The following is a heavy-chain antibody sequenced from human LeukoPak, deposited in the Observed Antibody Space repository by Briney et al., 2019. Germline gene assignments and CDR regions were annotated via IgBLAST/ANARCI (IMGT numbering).Heavy chain of an antibody. J-gene: IGHJ4*02. V-gene: IGHV3-33*06. Sequence: QPGGSLRLSCAASGFTFSSYGMHWVRQAPGKGLEWVAVIWNDGSNTYYADSVKGRFTISRDNSKNTLYLQMNSLRADDTAVYYCAKGMGYRYGPLNGHYFDYWGQGTLVTVSS. D-gene: IGHD5-18*01. CDR2: IWNDGSNT. CDR1: GFTFSSYG. CDR3: AKGMGYRYGPLNGHYFDY.